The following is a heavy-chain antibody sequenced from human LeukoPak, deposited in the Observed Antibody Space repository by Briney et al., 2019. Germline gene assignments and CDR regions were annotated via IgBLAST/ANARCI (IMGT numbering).Heavy chain of an antibody. V-gene: IGHV1-2*02. D-gene: IGHD6-13*01. J-gene: IGHJ3*02. CDR1: GYTFTGYY. CDR3: ARADSSSWYRAFDI. Sequence: ASVKVSRKASGYTFTGYYMHWVRQAPGQGLEWMGWINPNSGGTNYAQKFQGRVTMTRDTSISTAYMELSRLRSDDTAVYYCARADSSSWYRAFDIWGQGTMVTVSS. CDR2: INPNSGGT.